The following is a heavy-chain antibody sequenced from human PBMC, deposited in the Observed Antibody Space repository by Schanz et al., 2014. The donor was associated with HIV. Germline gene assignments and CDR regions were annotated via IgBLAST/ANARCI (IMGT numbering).Heavy chain of an antibody. V-gene: IGHV3-30*18. CDR1: GFTFSIYG. Sequence: QVQLVESGGGVVQPGRSLRLSCAASGFTFSIYGMHWVRQAPGKGLEWVAVISYDGSNKYYADSVKGRFTISRDNSKNTLYLQMYSLRGEDTAVYYCAKGTIFHGDCLDYWGQGTLVTVSS. D-gene: IGHD4-17*01. CDR2: ISYDGSNK. CDR3: AKGTIFHGDCLDY. J-gene: IGHJ4*02.